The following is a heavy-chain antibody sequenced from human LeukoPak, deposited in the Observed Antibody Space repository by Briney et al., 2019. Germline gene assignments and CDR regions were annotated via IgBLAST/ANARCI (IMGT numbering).Heavy chain of an antibody. CDR1: GGTFSSYA. J-gene: IGHJ4*02. Sequence: GASVKVSCKASGGTFSSYAISWVRQAPGQGLEWMGGIIPIFGTANYAQKFQGRVTITADKSTSTAYMELSSLRSEDTAVYYCAHRPEWLGRRYYFDYWGQGTLVTVSS. CDR2: IIPIFGTA. D-gene: IGHD6-19*01. CDR3: AHRPEWLGRRYYFDY. V-gene: IGHV1-69*06.